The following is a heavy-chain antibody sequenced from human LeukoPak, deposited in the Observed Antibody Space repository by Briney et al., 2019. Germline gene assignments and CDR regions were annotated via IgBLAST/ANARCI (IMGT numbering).Heavy chain of an antibody. CDR2: INPSGGST. D-gene: IGHD2-2*01. J-gene: IGHJ3*02. V-gene: IGHV1-46*01. Sequence: GASVKVSCKASGYTFTSYYMHWVRQAPGQGLEWMGIINPSGGSTSYAQKFQGRVTMTRDTSTSTVYMELSSLRSEDTAVYYCARCSIGFSTSCYPQDAFDIWGQGTMVTVSS. CDR3: ARCSIGFSTSCYPQDAFDI. CDR1: GYTFTSYY.